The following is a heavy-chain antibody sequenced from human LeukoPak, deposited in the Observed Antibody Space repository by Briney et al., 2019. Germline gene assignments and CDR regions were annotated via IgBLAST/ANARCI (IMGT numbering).Heavy chain of an antibody. CDR3: AKDAPVNIVVVPAANS. D-gene: IGHD2-2*01. Sequence: MPGGSLRLSCAASGFTFSSYSMNWVRQAPGKGLEWVSSISSSSSYIYYADSVKGRFTISRDNAKNSLYLQMNSLRAEDTAVYYCAKDAPVNIVVVPAANSWGQGTLVTVSS. J-gene: IGHJ4*02. V-gene: IGHV3-21*01. CDR1: GFTFSSYS. CDR2: ISSSSSYI.